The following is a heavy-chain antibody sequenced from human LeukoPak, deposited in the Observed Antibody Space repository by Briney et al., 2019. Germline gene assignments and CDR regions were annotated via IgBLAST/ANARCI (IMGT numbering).Heavy chain of an antibody. CDR2: IYSGGST. V-gene: IGHV3-66*02. D-gene: IGHD1-26*01. Sequence: GGSLRLSCAASGFTVSSNYMSWVRQAPGKGPEWVSVIYSGGSTYYADSVKGRFTISRDNSKNTLYLQMNSLRAEDTAVYYCAREQWELPDHDAFDIWGQGTMVTVSS. J-gene: IGHJ3*02. CDR1: GFTVSSNY. CDR3: AREQWELPDHDAFDI.